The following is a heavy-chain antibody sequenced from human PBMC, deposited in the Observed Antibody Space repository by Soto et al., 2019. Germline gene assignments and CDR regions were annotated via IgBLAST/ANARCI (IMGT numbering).Heavy chain of an antibody. CDR3: AISYYDFWSGYYNAGGYGMDV. CDR1: GYTFTSYD. V-gene: IGHV1-8*01. D-gene: IGHD3-3*01. CDR2: MNPNSGNT. Sequence: ASVKVSFKASGYTFTSYDINWLRQATGQGLEWMGWMNPNSGNTDYAQKFQGRVTMTRNTSISTAYMELSSLRSEDTAVYYCAISYYDFWSGYYNAGGYGMDVWGQGTTVTVSS. J-gene: IGHJ6*02.